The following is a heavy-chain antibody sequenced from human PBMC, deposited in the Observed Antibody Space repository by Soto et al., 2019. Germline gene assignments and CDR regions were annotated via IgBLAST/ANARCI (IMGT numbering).Heavy chain of an antibody. CDR3: ARASYLAAAGAEYFQH. J-gene: IGHJ1*01. Sequence: QVQLQESGPGLVKPSQTLSLTCAVSGGSISSGGYYWSWIRQHPGKGLEWIGYIYYSGSTYYNPSLKSRVTIPVDTSKNQFSLKLSSVTAADTAVYYCARASYLAAAGAEYFQHWGQGTLVTVSS. V-gene: IGHV4-31*11. CDR2: IYYSGST. D-gene: IGHD6-13*01. CDR1: GGSISSGGYY.